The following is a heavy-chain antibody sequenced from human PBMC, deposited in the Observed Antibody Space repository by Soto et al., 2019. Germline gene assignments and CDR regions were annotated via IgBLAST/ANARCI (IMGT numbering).Heavy chain of an antibody. J-gene: IGHJ4*02. CDR2: IYYSGSS. D-gene: IGHD3-22*01. V-gene: IGHV4-59*01. CDR1: GGSISGYY. Sequence: SETLSLTCTVSGGSISGYYWSWIRQPPGKGLEWIGYIYYSGSSNYNPSLKSRVTIPLDTSKNQFSLRLRSVTAADTAVYYCARARYDSSGYYYFDYWGQGTLVTVSS. CDR3: ARARYDSSGYYYFDY.